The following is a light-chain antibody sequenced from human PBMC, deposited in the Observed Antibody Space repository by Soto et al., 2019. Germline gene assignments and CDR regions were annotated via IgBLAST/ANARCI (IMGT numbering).Light chain of an antibody. J-gene: IGKJ4*01. V-gene: IGKV1-9*01. CDR3: QQVKSDPRT. CDR1: QAITNN. Sequence: DIHLTQSPSSLSASVGDRVTITCRASQAITNNLAWYQQKPGNPPKLLIYEESTLHSGVPSRFSGRKVGTQFILTIDSLQPEDFETYYCQQVKSDPRTFGGGTKVDIK. CDR2: EES.